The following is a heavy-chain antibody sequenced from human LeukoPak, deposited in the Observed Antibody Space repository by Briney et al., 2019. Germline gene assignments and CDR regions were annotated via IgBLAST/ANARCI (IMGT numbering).Heavy chain of an antibody. D-gene: IGHD3-10*01. V-gene: IGHV4-61*09. J-gene: IGHJ3*01. CDR2: IDTSGSS. Sequence: SETLSLTCTVSGGSFTSGSDYWSWIRQPAGKRLEWIGHIDTSGSSTFNPSLKSRVTMSLDTSRNEFYLKLNSVAAADTAIYYCARAAIWNNYHYPFDVWGLGTMVSVS. CDR3: ARAAIWNNYHYPFDV. CDR1: GGSFTSGSDY.